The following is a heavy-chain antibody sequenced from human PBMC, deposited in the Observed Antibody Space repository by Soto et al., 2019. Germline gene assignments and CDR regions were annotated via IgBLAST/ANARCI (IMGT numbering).Heavy chain of an antibody. Sequence: QVQLVQSGAEVKRPGSSVKVSCKASGDTFNFYSINWVRQAPGLGLEWMGRVNPILSMSNYAQRFQGRVTMTADKSTSTAYMELGGLRSEDTAIYYCATSYGSGYRAFDFWGQGALVTVS. CDR2: VNPILSMS. D-gene: IGHD3-10*01. CDR1: GDTFNFYS. J-gene: IGHJ4*02. CDR3: ATSYGSGYRAFDF. V-gene: IGHV1-69*04.